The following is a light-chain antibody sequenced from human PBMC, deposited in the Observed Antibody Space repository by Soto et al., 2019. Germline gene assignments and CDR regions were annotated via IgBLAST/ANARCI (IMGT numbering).Light chain of an antibody. CDR1: QNVDSNY. V-gene: IGKV3-20*01. Sequence: EIVLTQSPGTLSLSPGEEATLSCRASQNVDSNYLAWYQQKPGQTPRLIIYGASGRADGIPHRFSGSGFGTDFTLTISKVEPEDFAVYYCQQYGSSYPWTFGQGTRLEIK. CDR2: GAS. J-gene: IGKJ5*01. CDR3: QQYGSSYPWT.